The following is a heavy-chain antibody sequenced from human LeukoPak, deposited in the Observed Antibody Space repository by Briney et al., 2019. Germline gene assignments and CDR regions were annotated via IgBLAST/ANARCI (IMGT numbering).Heavy chain of an antibody. CDR2: IYYSGST. J-gene: IGHJ4*02. V-gene: IGHV4-59*01. Sequence: PSETLSLTCTVSGGSISSYYWSWIRQPPGKGLEWIGYIYYSGSTNYNPSLKSRVTISVDTSKNQFSLKLSSVTAADTAVYYCARGLDYGGNSLGFDYWGQGTLVTVSS. CDR1: GGSISSYY. CDR3: ARGLDYGGNSLGFDY. D-gene: IGHD4-23*01.